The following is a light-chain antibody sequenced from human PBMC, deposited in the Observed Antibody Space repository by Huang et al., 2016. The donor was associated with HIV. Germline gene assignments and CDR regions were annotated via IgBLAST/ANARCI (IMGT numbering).Light chain of an antibody. V-gene: IGKV3-15*01. CDR2: GSS. Sequence: IEMTQSPATLAVSPGERVTLSCSANRSVSTNLAWYQQRPGQAPRLLIYGSSTRAPGVPARVSGSGSGTDCSLTISSLQSEDFALYYCHQYNNWLLSFGGGTRVDI. CDR1: RSVSTN. J-gene: IGKJ4*01. CDR3: HQYNNWLLS.